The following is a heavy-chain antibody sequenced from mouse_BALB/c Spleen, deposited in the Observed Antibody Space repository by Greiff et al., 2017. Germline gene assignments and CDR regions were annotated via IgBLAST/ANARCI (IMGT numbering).Heavy chain of an antibody. Sequence: VQLQQSAAELARPGASVKMSCKASGYTFTSYTMHWVKQRPGQGLEWIGYINPSSGYTEYNQKFKDKTTLTADKSSSTAYMQLSSLTSEDSAVYYCASPSLSYYGRSYLDYWGQGTTLTVSS. CDR1: GYTFTSYT. V-gene: IGHV1-4*02. D-gene: IGHD1-1*01. J-gene: IGHJ2*01. CDR2: INPSSGYT. CDR3: ASPSLSYYGRSYLDY.